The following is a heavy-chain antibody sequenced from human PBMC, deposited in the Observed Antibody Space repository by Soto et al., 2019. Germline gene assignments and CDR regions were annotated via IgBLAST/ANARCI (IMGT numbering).Heavy chain of an antibody. CDR1: GLTFDDYA. Sequence: GGSLRLSCAASGLTFDDYAMHWVRQTPGKGLEWVSGISWNSDKITYADSVKGRFTISRDNAKDSLYLQMNSLRAEDTALYYCVKEGDYGDNNWFDPWGQGTLVTVSS. V-gene: IGHV3-9*01. J-gene: IGHJ5*02. D-gene: IGHD4-17*01. CDR3: VKEGDYGDNNWFDP. CDR2: ISWNSDKI.